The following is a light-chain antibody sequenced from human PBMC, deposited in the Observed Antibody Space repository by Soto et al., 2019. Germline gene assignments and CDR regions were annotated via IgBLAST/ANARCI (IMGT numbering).Light chain of an antibody. CDR1: TSNIGSQT. J-gene: IGLJ2*01. V-gene: IGLV1-44*01. Sequence: QSVLTQPPSASGTPGQRVSISCSGSTSNIGSQTVNWYQRRQGTATKLLIYIDNQRHSGVPDRFSGSKSGTSDSLAIGGLQSEAEADDICVSWDDRLNGPVVGGGTALA. CDR2: IDN. CDR3: VSWDDRLNGPV.